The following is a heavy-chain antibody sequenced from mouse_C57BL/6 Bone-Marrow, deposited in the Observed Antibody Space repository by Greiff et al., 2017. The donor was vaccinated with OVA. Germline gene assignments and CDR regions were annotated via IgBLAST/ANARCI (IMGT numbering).Heavy chain of an antibody. D-gene: IGHD1-1*01. CDR1: GFTFSSYA. V-gene: IGHV5-9-1*02. CDR2: ISSGGDYI. J-gene: IGHJ4*01. CDR3: TGIYYGKGFPYYAMDY. Sequence: EVKLMESGAGLVKPGGSLKLSCAASGFTFSSYAMSWVRQTPEKRLEWVAYISSGGDYIYYADTVKGRFTISRDNARNTLYLQMSSLKSEDTAMYYCTGIYYGKGFPYYAMDYWGQGTSVTVSS.